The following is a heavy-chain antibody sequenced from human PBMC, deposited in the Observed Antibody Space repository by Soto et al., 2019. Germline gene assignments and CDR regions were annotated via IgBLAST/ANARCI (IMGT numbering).Heavy chain of an antibody. CDR1: GYSFTSYW. V-gene: IGHV5-51*01. J-gene: IGHJ5*02. D-gene: IGHD3-3*01. CDR2: IYPGDSDT. Sequence: GESLKISCEGSGYSFTSYWIGWVRQMPGKGLEWMGIIYPGDSDTRYSPSFQGQVTISADKSISTAYLQWSSLKASDTAMYYCARRSYDFWSGYESNWFDPWGQGTLVTVSS. CDR3: ARRSYDFWSGYESNWFDP.